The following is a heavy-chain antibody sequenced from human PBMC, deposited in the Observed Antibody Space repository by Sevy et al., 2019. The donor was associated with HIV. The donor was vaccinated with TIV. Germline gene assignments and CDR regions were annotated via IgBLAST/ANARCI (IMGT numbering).Heavy chain of an antibody. CDR3: ARDPYARRGFDY. V-gene: IGHV1-3*01. J-gene: IGHJ4*02. CDR1: GYNFNTYT. Sequence: ASVKVSCKATGYNFNTYTIHWVRQAPGQSLEWMAWLNPGNGNTKYSQQFRGRVHITRDTSARTVYMELTSLTSEDTAVYFCARDPYARRGFDYWGQGTLLTVSS. D-gene: IGHD3-16*01. CDR2: LNPGNGNT.